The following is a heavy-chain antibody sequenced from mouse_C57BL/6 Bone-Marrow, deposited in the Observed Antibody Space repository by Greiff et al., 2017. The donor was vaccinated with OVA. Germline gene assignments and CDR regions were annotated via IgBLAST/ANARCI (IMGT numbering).Heavy chain of an antibody. V-gene: IGHV1-80*01. J-gene: IGHJ2*01. D-gene: IGHD2-3*01. Sequence: QVQLQQSGAELVKPGASVKISCKASGYAFSRYWMNWVKQRPGKGLEWIGQIYPGDGDTNYNGKFKGKATLTADKSSSTAYMQLSSLTSEDSAVYFCARSVRWLLYYFDDWGQGTTLTVSS. CDR2: IYPGDGDT. CDR3: ARSVRWLLYYFDD. CDR1: GYAFSRYW.